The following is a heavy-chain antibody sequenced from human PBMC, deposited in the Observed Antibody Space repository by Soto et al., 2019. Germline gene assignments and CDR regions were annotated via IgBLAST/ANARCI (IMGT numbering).Heavy chain of an antibody. J-gene: IGHJ6*03. CDR3: AKDSIAVAGPLALYYYYMDV. CDR1: GFTFSSYG. V-gene: IGHV3-30*18. Sequence: QVQLVESGGGVVQPGRSLRLSCAASGFTFSSYGMHWVRQAPGKGLEWVAVISYDGSNKYYADSVKGRFTISRDNSKNTLYLQMNSLRAEDTAVYYCAKDSIAVAGPLALYYYYMDVWGKGTTVTVSS. CDR2: ISYDGSNK. D-gene: IGHD6-19*01.